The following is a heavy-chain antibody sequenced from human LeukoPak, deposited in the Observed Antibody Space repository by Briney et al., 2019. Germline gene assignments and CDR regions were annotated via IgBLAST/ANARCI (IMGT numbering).Heavy chain of an antibody. CDR1: GGSISSYY. J-gene: IGHJ4*02. CDR2: INHSGST. D-gene: IGHD6-13*01. Sequence: SETLSLTCTVSGGSISSYYWSWIRQPPGKGLEWIGEINHSGSTNYNPSLKSRVTISVDTSKNQFSLKLSSVTAADTAVYYCARRGRGYSWGQGTLVTVSS. CDR3: ARRGRGYS. V-gene: IGHV4-34*01.